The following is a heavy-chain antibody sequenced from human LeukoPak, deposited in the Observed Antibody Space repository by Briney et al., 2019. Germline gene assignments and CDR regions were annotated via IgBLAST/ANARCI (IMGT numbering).Heavy chain of an antibody. Sequence: GRSLRLSCAACGFIFSNYGMHWVRQDPGKGLEWVTVISFDGSNQYYADSVKGRFTISRDNSKNTLYLQMNSLTAEDTAVYYCARDGTVTAGPFDPWGGGTLVTVCS. CDR3: ARDGTVTAGPFDP. CDR2: ISFDGSNQ. D-gene: IGHD4-17*01. CDR1: GFIFSNYG. J-gene: IGHJ5*02. V-gene: IGHV3-30*03.